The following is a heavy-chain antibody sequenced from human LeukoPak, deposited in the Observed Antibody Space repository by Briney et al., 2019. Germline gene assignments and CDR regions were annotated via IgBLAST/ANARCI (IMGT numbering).Heavy chain of an antibody. J-gene: IGHJ4*02. Sequence: GGSLRLSCAASGFTFSSYWMSWVRQAPGKGLEWVANIKQDGSEKYYVDSVKGRFTISRGNAKNSLYLLMNSLGAEDTAVYYCARDHGGGSYGLFDYWGQGTLVTVSS. D-gene: IGHD1-26*01. CDR1: GFTFSSYW. V-gene: IGHV3-7*01. CDR2: IKQDGSEK. CDR3: ARDHGGGSYGLFDY.